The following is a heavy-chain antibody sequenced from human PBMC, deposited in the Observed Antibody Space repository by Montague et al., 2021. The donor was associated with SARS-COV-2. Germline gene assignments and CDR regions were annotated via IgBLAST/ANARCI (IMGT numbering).Heavy chain of an antibody. CDR2: IYHSGST. V-gene: IGHV4-39*01. Sequence: SETLSLTCTVSGGSISSTSYYWGWIRQSPGKGLEWIGSIYHSGSTYYSPSLKSRLSLSVETSKNQFSLKLTSVTAADTAVYFCVRHPRTYNGFWSGYSGRFVFLFDSWGQGTLVTVSS. CDR1: GGSISSTSYY. J-gene: IGHJ4*02. CDR3: VRHPRTYNGFWSGYSGRFVFLFDS. D-gene: IGHD3/OR15-3a*01.